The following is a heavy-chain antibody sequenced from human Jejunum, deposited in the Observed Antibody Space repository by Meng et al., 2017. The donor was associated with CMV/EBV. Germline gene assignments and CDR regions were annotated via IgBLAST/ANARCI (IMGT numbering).Heavy chain of an antibody. J-gene: IGHJ5*02. D-gene: IGHD5-12*01. CDR3: ARKYNGYWFDP. CDR2: INPTSGGT. Sequence: CKASGYPFAPYFMHWVRQAPGQGPEWMGWINPTSGGTSYAEKFQGRVTMTRDTSISTAYMELSRLRSDDTAVYYCARKYNGYWFDPWGQGTLVTVSS. V-gene: IGHV1-2*02. CDR1: GYPFAPYF.